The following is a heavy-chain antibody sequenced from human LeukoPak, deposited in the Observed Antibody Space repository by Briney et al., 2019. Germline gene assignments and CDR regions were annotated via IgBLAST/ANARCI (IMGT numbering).Heavy chain of an antibody. CDR3: AKDLPSITMIVVVPDYHAFDI. J-gene: IGHJ3*02. CDR1: GFTFSSYA. V-gene: IGHV3-23*01. CDR2: ISGSGGST. Sequence: PGGSLRLSCAASGFTFSSYAMSWVRQAPGKGLEWVSAISGSGGSTYYADSVKGRFTISRDNSKNTLYLQMNSLRAEDTAVYYCAKDLPSITMIVVVPDYHAFDIWGQGTMVTVSS. D-gene: IGHD3-22*01.